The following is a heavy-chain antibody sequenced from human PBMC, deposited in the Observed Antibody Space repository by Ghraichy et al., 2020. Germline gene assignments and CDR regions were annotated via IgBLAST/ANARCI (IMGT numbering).Heavy chain of an antibody. Sequence: SQTLSLTCAISGDSVSSNSAAWNWIRQSPSRGLEWLGRTYYRSKWYNDYAVSVKSRITINPDTSKNQFSLQLNSVTPEDTAVYYCARIERAAAGKVDWFDPWGQGTLVTVSS. CDR1: GDSVSSNSAA. CDR2: TYYRSKWYN. V-gene: IGHV6-1*01. D-gene: IGHD6-13*01. CDR3: ARIERAAAGKVDWFDP. J-gene: IGHJ5*02.